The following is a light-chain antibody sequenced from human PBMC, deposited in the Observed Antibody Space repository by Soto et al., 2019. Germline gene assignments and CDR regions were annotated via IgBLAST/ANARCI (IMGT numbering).Light chain of an antibody. Sequence: EIVLTQSPATLSLSPGESATLSCRTSQTIRGLLNWYQQRPGQAPRLLIYDTSNRATDIPARFSGSGSGTDFILTISSLDPEDFGVYFCLQRHNWPITCGQGTRLDIK. CDR2: DTS. CDR1: QTIRGL. J-gene: IGKJ5*01. V-gene: IGKV3-11*01. CDR3: LQRHNWPIT.